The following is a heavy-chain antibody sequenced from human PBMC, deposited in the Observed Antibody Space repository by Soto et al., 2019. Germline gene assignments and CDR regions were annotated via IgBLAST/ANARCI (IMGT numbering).Heavy chain of an antibody. CDR2: IGSISSYI. CDR3: ARAEQDYYYYGMDV. V-gene: IGHV3-21*01. Sequence: EVQLVESGGGLVKPGGSLRLSCAASGFTFSTYSMRWVRQAPGKGLEWVSSIGSISSYIYYADSVKGRFTISRDNAKNSLYLQRSSLRAEDTAVYYCARAEQDYYYYGMDVWGQGTTVTVSS. J-gene: IGHJ6*02. CDR1: GFTFSTYS. D-gene: IGHD6-13*01.